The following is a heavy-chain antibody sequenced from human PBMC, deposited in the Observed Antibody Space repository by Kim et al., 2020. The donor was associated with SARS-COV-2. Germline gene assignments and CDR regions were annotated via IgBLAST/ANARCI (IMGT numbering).Heavy chain of an antibody. Sequence: GGSLRLSCTASGLTFSDSAMHWVRQASGKGLEWVGRIRSKSNSYETAYAASLKGRFTISRDDSKNTAYLQMNSLKTEDTALYYCTRGPPYSESYWDAFDIWGQGTMVTVSP. J-gene: IGHJ3*02. CDR1: GLTFSDSA. CDR2: IRSKSNSYET. D-gene: IGHD1-26*01. V-gene: IGHV3-73*01. CDR3: TRGPPYSESYWDAFDI.